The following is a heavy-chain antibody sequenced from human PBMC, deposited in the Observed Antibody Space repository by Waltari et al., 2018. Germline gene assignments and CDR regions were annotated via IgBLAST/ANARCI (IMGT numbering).Heavy chain of an antibody. V-gene: IGHV4-34*01. CDR1: GGSFSGYY. D-gene: IGHD6-13*01. Sequence: QVQLQQWGAGLLKPSETLSLTCAVYGGSFSGYYWSWIRQPPGKGLEWIGEINHSGSTNYNPSLKSRVTISVDTSKNQFSLKLSSVTAADTAVYYCAKDRGDYSSSWYNWFDPWGQGTLVTVSS. CDR3: AKDRGDYSSSWYNWFDP. J-gene: IGHJ5*02. CDR2: INHSGST.